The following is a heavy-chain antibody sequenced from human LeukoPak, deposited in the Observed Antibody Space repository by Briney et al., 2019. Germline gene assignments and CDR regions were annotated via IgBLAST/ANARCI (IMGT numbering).Heavy chain of an antibody. Sequence: SETLSLTCTVSGGSIDSGDYYWGWVRQPPGKGLECIASIHYTGSTYYDPSLKSRVTLSVDTSKNQFSLNLYSVTAADTATYYCARHPIERSLGGVPDWFDPWGQGTLVTVCS. J-gene: IGHJ5*02. D-gene: IGHD3-3*01. CDR2: IHYTGST. CDR1: GGSIDSGDYY. CDR3: ARHPIERSLGGVPDWFDP. V-gene: IGHV4-39*07.